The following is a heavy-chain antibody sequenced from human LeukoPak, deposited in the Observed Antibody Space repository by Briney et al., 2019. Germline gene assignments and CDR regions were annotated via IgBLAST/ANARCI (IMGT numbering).Heavy chain of an antibody. CDR3: ARDGSAYSLEY. CDR1: GFTVSSNF. V-gene: IGHV3-66*02. D-gene: IGHD3-3*01. CDR2: IYSGGST. Sequence: WGSLRLSCAASGFTVSSNFMSWVRQAPGKGLEWVSVIYSGGSTYYADSVRGRFTISTDNSKNTLYLQMNSLRPEDTAVYYCARDGSAYSLEYWGQGPLVTVSS. J-gene: IGHJ4*02.